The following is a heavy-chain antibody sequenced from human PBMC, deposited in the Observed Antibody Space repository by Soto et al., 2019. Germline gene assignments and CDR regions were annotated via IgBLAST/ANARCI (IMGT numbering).Heavy chain of an antibody. CDR3: ARGSALLFYYFDY. D-gene: IGHD6-13*01. CDR1: GGSIRSGGYN. Sequence: PSEPLYLPCTVSGGSIRSGGYNWSWLRQLPGKGLEWIGYIYYRAMPYYNPSLKSRVTISVDTSKNQFSLSMTSVTAADTAVYYCARGSALLFYYFDYWGQGTPVTV. V-gene: IGHV4-30-4*01. CDR2: IYYRAMP. J-gene: IGHJ4*02.